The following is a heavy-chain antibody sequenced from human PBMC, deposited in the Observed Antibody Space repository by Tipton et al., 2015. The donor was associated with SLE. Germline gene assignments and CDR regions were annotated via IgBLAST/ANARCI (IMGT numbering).Heavy chain of an antibody. CDR1: GGSTSTQY. CDR2: IYYTGNT. D-gene: IGHD3-9*01. CDR3: ARGQGYAIFTGRPLYYYYGMDV. J-gene: IGHJ6*02. Sequence: TLSLTCTVSGGSTSTQYWTWVRQTPAKGLEWIGFIYYTGNTNYNPSLRGRVTISLDTPKNQFSLKLSSVTAADTAVYYCARGQGYAIFTGRPLYYYYGMDVWGQGTTVTVSS. V-gene: IGHV4-59*11.